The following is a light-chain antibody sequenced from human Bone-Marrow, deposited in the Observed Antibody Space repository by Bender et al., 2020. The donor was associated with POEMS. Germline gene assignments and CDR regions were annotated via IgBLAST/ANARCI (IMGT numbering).Light chain of an antibody. V-gene: IGLV2-8*01. CDR2: EVI. J-gene: IGLJ2*01. CDR3: TSYAGSNDFVV. Sequence: QSALTQPPSASGSAGQSVTISCTGTSSDIGGYNFVSWYQQHPGKAPKLMIYEVIKRPSGIPDRFSGSKSGNTASLTVSGLQAEDEADYYCTSYAGSNDFVVFGGGTQLTVL. CDR1: SSDIGGYNF.